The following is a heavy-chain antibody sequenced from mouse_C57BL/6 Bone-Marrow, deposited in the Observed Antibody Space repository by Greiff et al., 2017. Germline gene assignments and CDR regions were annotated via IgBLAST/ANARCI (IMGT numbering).Heavy chain of an antibody. CDR2: IYPGNSDT. Sequence: VQLQQSGTVLARPGASVKMSCKTSGYTFTSYWMHWVKQRPGQGLEWIGAIYPGNSDTSYNQKFKGKAKLTAVTSASTAYMELSSLTNEDSAVFYCTGSTLVTKYYDMEDWGKGTSVTVSA. D-gene: IGHD2-5*01. CDR3: TGSTLVTKYYDMED. J-gene: IGHJ4*01. CDR1: GYTFTSYW. V-gene: IGHV1-5*01.